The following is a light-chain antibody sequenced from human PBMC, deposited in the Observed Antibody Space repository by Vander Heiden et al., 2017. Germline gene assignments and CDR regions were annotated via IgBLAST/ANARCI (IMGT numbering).Light chain of an antibody. CDR1: QSVSSSY. CDR3: QQYGSSRT. J-gene: IGKJ1*01. V-gene: IGKV3-20*01. CDR2: GAS. Sequence: IVLQPSPGTLSLSQGERATLSCRASQSVSSSYVAWYQQKPGQAPRLLIYGASSRATGTPDRLSGRGSGTDFTLTISRLEPEDFAVYYCQQYGSSRTFGQGTKVEIK.